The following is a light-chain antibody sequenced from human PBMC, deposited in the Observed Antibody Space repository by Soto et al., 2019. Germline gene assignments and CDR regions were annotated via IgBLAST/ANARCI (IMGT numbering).Light chain of an antibody. CDR2: GAS. CDR3: QQYGSSPLFT. J-gene: IGKJ3*01. Sequence: EIVLTQSPGTLSLSPGEGATLSCRASQSVGSSYLAWYQQKPGQAPRLLIYGASSRATGIPDRFSGSGSGTDFTLTISRLEPEDFAVYYCQQYGSSPLFTFGPGTKVDIK. V-gene: IGKV3-20*01. CDR1: QSVGSSY.